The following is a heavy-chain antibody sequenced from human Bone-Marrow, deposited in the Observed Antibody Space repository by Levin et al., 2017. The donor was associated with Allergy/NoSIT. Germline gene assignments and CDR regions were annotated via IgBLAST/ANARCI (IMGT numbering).Heavy chain of an antibody. CDR1: GFSFDIFG. Sequence: GESLKISCVASGFSFDIFGMHWVRQAPGKGLEWVAHISYDGSGTYYGESVKGRFTISRDNSKNTLYLEINNLTPEDTAVYYCAKDRVEESYWFAPWGHGTLVSVSP. CDR3: AKDRVEESYWFAP. CDR2: ISYDGSGT. J-gene: IGHJ5*02. D-gene: IGHD3-16*01. V-gene: IGHV3-30*18.